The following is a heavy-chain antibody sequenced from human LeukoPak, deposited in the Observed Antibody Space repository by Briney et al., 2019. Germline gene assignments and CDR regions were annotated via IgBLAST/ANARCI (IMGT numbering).Heavy chain of an antibody. CDR1: GYTFTSYD. D-gene: IGHD5-24*01. CDR2: MNPNSGNT. J-gene: IGHJ4*02. V-gene: IGHV1-8*01. CDR3: ARGRRWLQLRHVFDY. Sequence: ASVKVSCKASGYTFTSYDINWVRQATGQGLEWMGWMNPNSGNTGYAQKFQGRVTMTRNTSISTAYMELNSLRSEDTAVYYCARGRRWLQLRHVFDYWGQGTLVTVSS.